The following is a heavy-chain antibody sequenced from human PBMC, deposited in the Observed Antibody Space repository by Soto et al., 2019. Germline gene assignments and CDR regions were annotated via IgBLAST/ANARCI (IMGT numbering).Heavy chain of an antibody. J-gene: IGHJ6*03. CDR2: ISYDGSNK. CDR3: AKDHTIVVVPVPYYYYYYYMDV. CDR1: GFTFSSYG. D-gene: IGHD2-2*01. V-gene: IGHV3-30*18. Sequence: QVQLVESGGGVVQPGRSLRLSCAASGFTFSSYGMHWVRQAPGKGLEWVAVISYDGSNKYYADSVKGRFTISRDNSKNTLYLQMNSLRAEDTAVYYCAKDHTIVVVPVPYYYYYYYMDVWGKGTTVTVSS.